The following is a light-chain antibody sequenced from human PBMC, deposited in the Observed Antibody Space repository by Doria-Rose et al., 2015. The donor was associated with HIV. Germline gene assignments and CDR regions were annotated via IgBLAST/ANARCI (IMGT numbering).Light chain of an antibody. J-gene: IGLJ1*01. Sequence: QTVVTQEPSVSEAPGQRVTISCTGSSSNIGAGYDVHWYQQLPGTAPKLLIYGNINRPSGVPDRISGSKSGTSASLAITGLQAEDEAEYYCQSYDSSLSGYVFGTGTKVTVL. V-gene: IGLV1-40*01. CDR3: QSYDSSLSGYV. CDR1: SSNIGAGYD. CDR2: GNI.